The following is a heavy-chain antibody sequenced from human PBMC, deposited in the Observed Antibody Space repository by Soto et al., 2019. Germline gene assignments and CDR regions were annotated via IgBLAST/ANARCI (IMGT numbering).Heavy chain of an antibody. V-gene: IGHV3-30*04. CDR1: GFMFSAYA. D-gene: IGHD6-19*01. Sequence: QVQLVEAGGGVVQSGRSLRLSCAASGFMFSAYAMLWVRQAPGKGLEWVAAISYDGTNKYYADSVKGRFTISRDNSKNTLFLQMNSLRAEDTAVYYCARDPSPYTSGWYGVDFWGHGTLVTVSS. CDR3: ARDPSPYTSGWYGVDF. J-gene: IGHJ4*01. CDR2: ISYDGTNK.